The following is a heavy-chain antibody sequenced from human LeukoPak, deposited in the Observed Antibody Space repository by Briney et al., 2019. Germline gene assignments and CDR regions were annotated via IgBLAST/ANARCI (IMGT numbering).Heavy chain of an antibody. CDR1: GYSISSGYD. CDR3: ARDGEYSSSWYFDY. Sequence: SETLSLTCTVSGYSISSGYDWGWIRQPPGKGLQWIGSIYHSGSTYYNPSLKSRVTISVDTSKNQFSLKLSSVTAADTAVYYCARDGEYSSSWYFDYWGQGTLVTVSS. CDR2: IYHSGST. J-gene: IGHJ4*02. D-gene: IGHD6-13*01. V-gene: IGHV4-38-2*02.